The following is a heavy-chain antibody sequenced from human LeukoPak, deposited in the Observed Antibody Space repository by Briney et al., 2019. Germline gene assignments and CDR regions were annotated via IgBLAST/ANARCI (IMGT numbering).Heavy chain of an antibody. CDR1: GYTFTSYD. D-gene: IGHD3-22*01. CDR3: ARLMVITTDYFDY. CDR2: MNPNSGNT. V-gene: IGHV1-8*01. Sequence: ASVKVSCKASGYTFTSYDINWVRQATGQGLEWMGWMNPNSGNTGYAQKFQGRVTMTRNTSISTAYMELSSLRSEETAVYYCARLMVITTDYFDYWGQGTLVTVSS. J-gene: IGHJ4*02.